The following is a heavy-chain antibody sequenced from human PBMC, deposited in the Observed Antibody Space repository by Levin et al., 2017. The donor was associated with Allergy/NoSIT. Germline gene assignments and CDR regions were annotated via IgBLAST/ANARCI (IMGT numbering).Heavy chain of an antibody. CDR1: GGSISSSSYY. V-gene: IGHV4-39*01. Sequence: PSETLSLTCTVSGGSISSSSYYWGWIRQPPGKGLEWIGSIYYSGSTYYNPSLKSRVTISVDTSKNQFSLKLSSVTAADTAVYYCARHVLAVANYFDYWGQGTLVTVSS. D-gene: IGHD6-19*01. J-gene: IGHJ4*02. CDR3: ARHVLAVANYFDY. CDR2: IYYSGST.